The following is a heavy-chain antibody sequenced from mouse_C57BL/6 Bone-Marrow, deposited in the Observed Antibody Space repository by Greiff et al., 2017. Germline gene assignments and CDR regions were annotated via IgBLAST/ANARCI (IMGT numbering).Heavy chain of an antibody. CDR3: ARVRYYYGSRGDAMDY. CDR2: IHPNSGST. Sequence: QVQLQQPGAELVKPGASVKLSCKASGYTFTSYWMHWVKQRPGQGLEWIGMIHPNSGSTNYNEKFKSKATLTVDKSSRTAYMQLSSLTSEDSAVYYCARVRYYYGSRGDAMDYWGQGTSVTVSS. CDR1: GYTFTSYW. V-gene: IGHV1-64*01. J-gene: IGHJ4*01. D-gene: IGHD1-1*01.